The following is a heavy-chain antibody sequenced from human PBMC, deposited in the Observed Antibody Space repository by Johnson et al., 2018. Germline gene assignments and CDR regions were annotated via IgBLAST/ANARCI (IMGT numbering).Heavy chain of an antibody. D-gene: IGHD3-10*01. CDR1: GDSVSSNSAG. V-gene: IGHV6-1*01. J-gene: IGHJ6*02. CDR3: AGDGGTGYPSYYGLDV. Sequence: QVQLQESGPGLVKPSQTLSLTCAISGDSVSSNSAGWNWIRQSPSRGLEWLGRTYYRSKWYNDYAVSVGGRISIKPATSKNQVSLQVNSMTPEDTAVYYCAGDGGTGYPSYYGLDVWGQGTTGTVAS. CDR2: TYYRSKWYN.